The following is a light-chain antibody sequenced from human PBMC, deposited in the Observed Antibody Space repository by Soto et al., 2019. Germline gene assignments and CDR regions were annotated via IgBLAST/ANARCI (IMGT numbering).Light chain of an antibody. Sequence: SALTQPRSVSGSPGQSVTISCTGTNSDVGGCNYVSWYQQYPGKAPKLMISGVSERPSGVPDRFSGSKSGNTASLTISGLQAEDEADYYCCSYVDTDTWVFGGGTKLTVL. V-gene: IGLV2-11*01. J-gene: IGLJ3*02. CDR1: NSDVGGCNY. CDR3: CSYVDTDTWV. CDR2: GVS.